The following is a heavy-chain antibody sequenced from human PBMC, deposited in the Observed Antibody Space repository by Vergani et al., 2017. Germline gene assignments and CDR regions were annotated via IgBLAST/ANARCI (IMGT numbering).Heavy chain of an antibody. CDR1: GFTFSYAW. CDR2: IKIKTDGGTT. J-gene: IGHJ4*02. Sequence: EVQLVESGGGLVKPGGSLRLSCAASGFTFSYAWMNWVRQAPGKGLEWVGRIKIKTDGGTTDYAAPVKGRFTISRDDSKNTLYLQMNSLKTEDTAVYFCTTEYYYGSGSLDWGQGTLVTVSS. V-gene: IGHV3-15*01. D-gene: IGHD3-10*01. CDR3: TTEYYYGSGSLD.